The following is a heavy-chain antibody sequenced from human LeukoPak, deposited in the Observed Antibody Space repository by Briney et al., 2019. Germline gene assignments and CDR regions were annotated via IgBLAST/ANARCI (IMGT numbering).Heavy chain of an antibody. CDR1: GFTFSSYG. J-gene: IGHJ4*02. CDR3: AKPYYDSSGYYSPYFDY. Sequence: PGGSLRLSCAASGFTFSSYGMHWVRQAPGKGLEWVAVISYDGSNKYYADSVKGRFTISRDNSKNTLYLQMNSLRAEDTAVYYCAKPYYDSSGYYSPYFDYWGQGTLVTVSS. V-gene: IGHV3-30*18. D-gene: IGHD3-22*01. CDR2: ISYDGSNK.